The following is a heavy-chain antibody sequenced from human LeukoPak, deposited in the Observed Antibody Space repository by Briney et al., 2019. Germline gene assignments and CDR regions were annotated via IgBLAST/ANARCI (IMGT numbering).Heavy chain of an antibody. Sequence: ASVKVSCKASGYTFTGYYMHWVRQAPGQGREWMGWINPNSGGTNYAQKFQGRVTMTGDTSISTAYMELSRLRSDDTAVYYCARGDIVVVPAAMGAFDIWGQGTMVTVSS. CDR2: INPNSGGT. CDR3: ARGDIVVVPAAMGAFDI. J-gene: IGHJ3*02. D-gene: IGHD2-2*01. CDR1: GYTFTGYY. V-gene: IGHV1-2*02.